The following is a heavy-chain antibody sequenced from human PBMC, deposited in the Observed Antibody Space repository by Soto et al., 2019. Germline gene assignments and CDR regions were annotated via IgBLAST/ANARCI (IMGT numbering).Heavy chain of an antibody. CDR1: GGSISNYY. Sequence: QVQLQESGPGLVKPSETLSLTCTVSGGSISNYYWSWVRQSPGKGLEWIGYIFYIGTTNYNPSLKSRVTISLDTSKNQFSLKLRSVTAADTAVYYCVRGGGGYGNGTIDYWGQGTLVTVS. CDR2: IFYIGTT. CDR3: VRGGGGYGNGTIDY. D-gene: IGHD5-18*01. J-gene: IGHJ4*02. V-gene: IGHV4-59*01.